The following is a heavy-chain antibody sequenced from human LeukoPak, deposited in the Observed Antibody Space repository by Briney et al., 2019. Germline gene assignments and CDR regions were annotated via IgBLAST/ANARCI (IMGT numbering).Heavy chain of an antibody. Sequence: GGSLRLSCAGSGFSFSTYWLSWVRQAPWKGLEGVANIKPDGSANYYVDSVKGRFTTSRDNAKNSLYLQMNSLRAEDTAVYYCAGLGDSSGYYDFWGQGALVTVSS. J-gene: IGHJ4*02. D-gene: IGHD3-22*01. V-gene: IGHV3-7*01. CDR1: GFSFSTYW. CDR3: AGLGDSSGYYDF. CDR2: IKPDGSAN.